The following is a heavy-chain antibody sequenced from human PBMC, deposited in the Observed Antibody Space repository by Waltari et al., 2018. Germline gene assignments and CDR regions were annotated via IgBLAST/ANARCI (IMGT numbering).Heavy chain of an antibody. J-gene: IGHJ4*02. CDR2: INHSGNT. CDR3: ARSGYYDFWSGYFDNPFDY. CDR1: GGSFSGYY. V-gene: IGHV4-34*01. D-gene: IGHD3-3*01. Sequence: QVQLQQWGAGLLKPSETLSLTCAVYGGSFSGYYWSWFRQPPGKGLEWIGEINHSGNTNYNPSLKSRVTISVDTSKNQFSLKLSSVTAADTAVYYCARSGYYDFWSGYFDNPFDYWGQGTLVTVSS.